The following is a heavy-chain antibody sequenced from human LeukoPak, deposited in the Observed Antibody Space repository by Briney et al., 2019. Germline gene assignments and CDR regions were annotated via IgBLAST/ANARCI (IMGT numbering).Heavy chain of an antibody. CDR2: ISSSGSTI. CDR3: ARASGSDDAFDI. J-gene: IGHJ3*02. V-gene: IGHV3-48*03. CDR1: GFTFSSYE. Sequence: GGSLRLSCAASGFTFSSYEMNWVRQAPGKGLEWVSYISSSGSTIYYADSVKGRFTISRDNAKNSLYLQMKSLRAEDTAVYYCARASGSDDAFDIWGQGTMVTVSS. D-gene: IGHD1-26*01.